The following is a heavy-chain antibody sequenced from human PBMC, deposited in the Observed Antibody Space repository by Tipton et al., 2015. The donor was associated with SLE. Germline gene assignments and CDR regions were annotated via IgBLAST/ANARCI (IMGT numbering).Heavy chain of an antibody. CDR2: INHSGST. CDR3: ARGARNQQLARRYYYYYMDV. V-gene: IGHV4-34*01. Sequence: TLSLTCAVYGGSFSGYYWSWIRQPPGKGLEWIGEINHSGSTNYNPSLKSRVTISVDTSKNQFSLKLSSVTAADTAVYYCARGARNQQLARRYYYYYMDVWGKGTTVTVSS. CDR1: GGSFSGYY. J-gene: IGHJ6*03. D-gene: IGHD6-13*01.